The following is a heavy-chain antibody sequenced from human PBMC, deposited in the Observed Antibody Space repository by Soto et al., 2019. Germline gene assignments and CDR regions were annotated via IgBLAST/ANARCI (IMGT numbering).Heavy chain of an antibody. D-gene: IGHD3-16*02. J-gene: IGHJ4*02. CDR2: ISNNGDTA. Sequence: EVQLLESGGGLVQPGGSLTLSCATSGFTFSSYAMVWVRQAAEKGLEWVASISNNGDTAYYADSVKGRFTISRANSENTLYLQINGPSADHTALYFCAKSRVFIGAIVTLLDSWGQGTQVTVSS. CDR3: AKSRVFIGAIVTLLDS. CDR1: GFTFSSYA. V-gene: IGHV3-23*01.